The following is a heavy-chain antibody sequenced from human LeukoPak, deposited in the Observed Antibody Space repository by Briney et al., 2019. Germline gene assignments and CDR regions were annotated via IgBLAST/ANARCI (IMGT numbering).Heavy chain of an antibody. CDR3: ASGTYYYDSSGFFYYYYAVDV. CDR1: GGSINGYY. J-gene: IGHJ6*02. V-gene: IGHV4-59*08. CDR2: IYYSGST. D-gene: IGHD3-22*01. Sequence: SETLSLTCTVSGGSINGYYWSWIRQPPGKGLEWMGYIYYSGSTNYNPSLKSRVTISVDTSKNQFSLKLSSVTAADTAVYYCASGTYYYDSSGFFYYYYAVDVWGQGTTVTVSS.